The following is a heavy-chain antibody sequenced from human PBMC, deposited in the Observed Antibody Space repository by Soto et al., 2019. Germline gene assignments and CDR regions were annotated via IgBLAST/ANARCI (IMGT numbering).Heavy chain of an antibody. CDR3: ARGGTLLGLYYYGMDV. D-gene: IGHD3-16*01. V-gene: IGHV3-21*05. CDR1: GFTFSSYA. J-gene: IGHJ6*02. Sequence: PGGSLRLSCAASGFTFSSYAMSWVRQAPGKGLEWVSYISSSSSYTNYADSVKGRFTISRDNAKNSLYLQMNSLRAEDTAVYYCARGGTLLGLYYYGMDVWGQGTTVTVS. CDR2: ISSSSSYT.